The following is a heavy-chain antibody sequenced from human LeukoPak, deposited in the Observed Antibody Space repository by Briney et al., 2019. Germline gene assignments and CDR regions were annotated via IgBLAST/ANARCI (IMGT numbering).Heavy chain of an antibody. D-gene: IGHD3-9*01. Sequence: PGGSLRLSCAASGFTFDSYAINWVRQAPGKGLEWITAISASGAYRYYTDSVKGRFTISRDNSKNTLYLQMDSLRADDTAVYYCAKDMGGFDIYYYGMDVWGLGTTVTVSS. J-gene: IGHJ6*02. CDR1: GFTFDSYA. V-gene: IGHV3-23*01. CDR2: ISASGAYR. CDR3: AKDMGGFDIYYYGMDV.